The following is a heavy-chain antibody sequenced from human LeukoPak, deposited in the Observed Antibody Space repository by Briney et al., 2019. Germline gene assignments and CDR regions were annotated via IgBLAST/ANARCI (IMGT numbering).Heavy chain of an antibody. CDR1: GFTFSSYG. CDR2: ISYDGSNK. Sequence: GGSLRLSCAASGFTFSSYGMHWVRQAPGKGLEWVAVISYDGSNKYYADSVKGRFTISRDNSKNTLYLQMNSLRAEDTAVYYCAKDPKAPYYYDGSGYFHDNKYFQCWGQGTLVTVSS. CDR3: AKDPKAPYYYDGSGYFHDNKYFQC. D-gene: IGHD3-22*01. J-gene: IGHJ1*01. V-gene: IGHV3-30*18.